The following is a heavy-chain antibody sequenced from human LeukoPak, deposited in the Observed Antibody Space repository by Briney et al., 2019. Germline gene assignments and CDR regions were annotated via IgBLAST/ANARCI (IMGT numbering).Heavy chain of an antibody. J-gene: IGHJ4*02. CDR3: AKVLLPTYYYDREFEY. Sequence: GGSLRLSCAASGFTFSSYAMSWVRQAPGKGLDWVSAISGSGCSTYYADSVKGRFTISRDNSKNTLYLQMNSLRAEDTAVYYCAKVLLPTYYYDREFEYWGQGTLVTVSS. CDR1: GFTFSSYA. V-gene: IGHV3-23*01. D-gene: IGHD3-22*01. CDR2: ISGSGCST.